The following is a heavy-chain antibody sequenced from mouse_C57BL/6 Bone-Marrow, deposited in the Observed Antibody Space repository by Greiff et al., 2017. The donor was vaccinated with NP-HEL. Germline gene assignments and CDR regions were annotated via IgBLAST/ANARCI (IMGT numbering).Heavy chain of an antibody. CDR2: IDPSDSYT. CDR1: GYTFTSYW. V-gene: IGHV1-59*01. Sequence: QVQLKQPGAELVRPGTSVKLSCKASGYTFTSYWMHWVKQRPGQGLEWIGVIDPSDSYTNYNQKFKGKATLTVDTSSSTAYMQLSSRTSEDSAVYYCARDYYGSSYYFDYWGQGTTLTVSS. CDR3: ARDYYGSSYYFDY. D-gene: IGHD1-1*01. J-gene: IGHJ2*01.